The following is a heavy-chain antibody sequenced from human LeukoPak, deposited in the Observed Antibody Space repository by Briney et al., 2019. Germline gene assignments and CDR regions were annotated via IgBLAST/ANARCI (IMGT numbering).Heavy chain of an antibody. V-gene: IGHV4-34*01. Sequence: SETLSLTCAVCGGSFSGYYWSWIRQPPGKGLEWIGEINHSGSTNYNPSLKSRVTITVDTSKYQFSLKLSSMTTADTAVYYCARGGSPVGATNDYGGQRTLVTVSA. CDR3: ARGGSPVGATNDY. CDR1: GGSFSGYY. J-gene: IGHJ4*02. CDR2: INHSGST. D-gene: IGHD1-26*01.